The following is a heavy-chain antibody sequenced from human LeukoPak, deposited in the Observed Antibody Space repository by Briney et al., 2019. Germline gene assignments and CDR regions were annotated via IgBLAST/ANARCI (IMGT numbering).Heavy chain of an antibody. CDR2: IRYDGSTK. Sequence: PGGSLRLSCAASGFTFSSYGMHWVRQAPGKGLEWVAFIRYDGSTKYYADSVKGRFTISRDNSKNTLYLQMNSLRAEDTAVYYCAKDRCSSTSCYFYYYYYMDVWGKGTTVTVSS. CDR3: AKDRCSSTSCYFYYYYYMDV. D-gene: IGHD2-2*01. V-gene: IGHV3-30*02. CDR1: GFTFSSYG. J-gene: IGHJ6*03.